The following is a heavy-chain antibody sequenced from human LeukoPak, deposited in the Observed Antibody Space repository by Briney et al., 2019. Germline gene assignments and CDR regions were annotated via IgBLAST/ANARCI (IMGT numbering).Heavy chain of an antibody. D-gene: IGHD2-8*02. CDR3: ARDTEAYYGMDV. CDR1: GFTFSSHL. CDR2: ISSDGTYT. J-gene: IGHJ6*02. V-gene: IGHV3-74*01. Sequence: GGSLRLSCAASGFTFSSHLMHWVRQAPGKGLVWVSRISSDGTYTNYADSVRGRFTISRDNSKNTLYLQMNSLRAEDTTVYYCARDTEAYYGMDVWGQGTTVTVSS.